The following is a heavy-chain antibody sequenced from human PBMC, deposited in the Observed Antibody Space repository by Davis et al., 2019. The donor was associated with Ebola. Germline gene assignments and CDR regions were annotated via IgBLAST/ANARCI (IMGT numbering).Heavy chain of an antibody. CDR1: GFTFSNFA. J-gene: IGHJ4*02. V-gene: IGHV3-23*01. CDR3: AEGGTNNFLGAN. D-gene: IGHD2-8*01. CDR2: ISASGADI. Sequence: PGGSLRLSCAASGFTFSNFAMSWVRQAPGGGLEWVSGISASGADIKYADSVRGRFSISRDDSKSTLYLQMDSLRVEDTAVFYCAEGGTNNFLGANWGQGTLVNVSS.